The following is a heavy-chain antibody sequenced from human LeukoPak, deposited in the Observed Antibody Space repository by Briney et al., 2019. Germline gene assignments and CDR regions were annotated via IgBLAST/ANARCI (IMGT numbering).Heavy chain of an antibody. CDR2: ISAYNGNT. V-gene: IGHV1-18*01. CDR1: GYTFTSYG. J-gene: IGHJ5*02. CDR3: AREGYYYDSSGYWQGLDP. Sequence: GASVKVSCKASGYTFTSYGISWVRQAPGQGLEWMGWISAYNGNTNYAQKLQGRVTMTTDTSTSTAYMELRSLRSDDTAVYYCAREGYYYDSSGYWQGLDPWGQGTLVTVSS. D-gene: IGHD3-22*01.